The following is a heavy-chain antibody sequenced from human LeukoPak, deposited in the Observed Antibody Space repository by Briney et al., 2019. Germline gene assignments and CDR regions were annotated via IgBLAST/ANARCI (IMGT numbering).Heavy chain of an antibody. CDR2: ISSSSSTI. V-gene: IGHV3-48*02. D-gene: IGHD3-22*01. Sequence: GGSLRLSCAASGFTFSSYSMNWVRQAPGKGLEWVSYISSSSSTIYYADSVKGRFTISRDNAKNLLYLQMNSLRDEDTAVYYCARDPGNYYDSSGYYPIYFDYWGQGTLVTVSS. CDR1: GFTFSSYS. J-gene: IGHJ4*02. CDR3: ARDPGNYYDSSGYYPIYFDY.